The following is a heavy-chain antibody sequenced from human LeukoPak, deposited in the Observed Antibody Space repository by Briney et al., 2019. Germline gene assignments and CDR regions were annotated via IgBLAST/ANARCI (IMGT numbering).Heavy chain of an antibody. CDR1: GFTFGSYW. CDR2: IKQDGSEK. D-gene: IGHD4-17*01. V-gene: IGHV3-7*03. Sequence: GGSLRLSCAASGFTFGSYWMGWVRQALGQGLEWVANIKQDGSEKYYVDSVKGRFTISRDNAKSSLYLQMNSLRAEDTAVYYCASTDGDYMDYWGQGTLVTVSS. CDR3: ASTDGDYMDY. J-gene: IGHJ4*02.